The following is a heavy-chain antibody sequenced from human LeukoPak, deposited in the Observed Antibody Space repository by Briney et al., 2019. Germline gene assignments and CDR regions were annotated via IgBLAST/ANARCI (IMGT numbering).Heavy chain of an antibody. CDR3: ARLSITMIVVVIPEGWFDP. V-gene: IGHV4-39*01. D-gene: IGHD3-22*01. CDR1: GGSISSSSYY. Sequence: SETLSLTCTVSGGSISSSSYYWGWIRQPPGKGLDWIGSIYYSGSTYYNPSVKSRATISVDTSKNQFSLKLSSVTAADTAVYYCARLSITMIVVVIPEGWFDPWGQGTLVTVSS. CDR2: IYYSGST. J-gene: IGHJ5*02.